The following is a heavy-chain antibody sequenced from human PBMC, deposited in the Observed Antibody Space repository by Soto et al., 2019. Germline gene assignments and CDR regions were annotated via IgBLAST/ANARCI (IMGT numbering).Heavy chain of an antibody. CDR1: GDSVSGNSAA. V-gene: IGHV6-1*01. CDR2: TYYRSKWYN. D-gene: IGHD3-16*01. CDR3: ARESPYYESSDSYFDY. J-gene: IGHJ4*02. Sequence: SQTLSLTCAISGDSVSGNSAAWNWIRQSPSRGLEWLGRTYYRSKWYNDCAVSVKSRITVTPDTSKNQFSLHLNSVTPEDTAVYYCARESPYYESSDSYFDYWGQGALVTVSS.